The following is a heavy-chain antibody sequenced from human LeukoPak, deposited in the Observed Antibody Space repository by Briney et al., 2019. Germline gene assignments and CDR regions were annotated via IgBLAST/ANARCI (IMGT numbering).Heavy chain of an antibody. CDR2: IIPIFGTA. Sequence: ASVKVSCKASGGTFSSYAISWVRQAPGQGLEWMGRIIPIFGTANYAQKFQGRVTITTDESTSTAYMELSSLRSEDTAVYYCASTYYYDSSGYYYLDYRGQGTLVTVSS. CDR1: GGTFSSYA. V-gene: IGHV1-69*05. CDR3: ASTYYYDSSGYYYLDY. D-gene: IGHD3-22*01. J-gene: IGHJ4*02.